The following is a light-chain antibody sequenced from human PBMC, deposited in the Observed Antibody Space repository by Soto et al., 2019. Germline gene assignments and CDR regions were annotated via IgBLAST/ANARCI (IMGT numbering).Light chain of an antibody. V-gene: IGLV2-14*01. CDR1: SSDVGGYNY. J-gene: IGLJ2*01. CDR3: SSYTSSSTLA. CDR2: DVS. Sequence: QSALTQPASVSGSPGQSITISCTGTSSDVGGYNYVSWYQQHPGKAPKLMIYDVSNRPSGVSNRFSGSKSGNTASLTISGLQAEDEADYYGSSYTSSSTLAFGGGTKVTVL.